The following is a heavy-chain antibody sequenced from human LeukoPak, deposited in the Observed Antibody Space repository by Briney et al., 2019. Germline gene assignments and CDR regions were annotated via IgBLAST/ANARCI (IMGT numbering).Heavy chain of an antibody. D-gene: IGHD3-16*02. V-gene: IGHV4-61*02. Sequence: PSQTLSLTCTVSGGSISSGSYYWSWIRQPAGKGLEWIGRIYTSGSTNYNPSLKSRVTISEDTSKNQFSLKLSSVTAADTAVYYCARATDYVWGSYRYTAFDYWGQGTLVTVSS. J-gene: IGHJ4*02. CDR2: IYTSGST. CDR3: ARATDYVWGSYRYTAFDY. CDR1: GGSISSGSYY.